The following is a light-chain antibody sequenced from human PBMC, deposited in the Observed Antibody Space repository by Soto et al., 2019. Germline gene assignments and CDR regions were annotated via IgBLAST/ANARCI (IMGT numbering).Light chain of an antibody. CDR2: GTS. J-gene: IGKJ1*01. V-gene: IGKV3-20*01. Sequence: MVLTQSPAILSLSPGDTATLSCRTSELLSSAYLGWYQQKPGQAPRLLIYGTSTRATGISDRFSGSGSGTDFTLTISRLEPEDFAVYYCQQYGSSPKAFGQGTKVDIK. CDR1: ELLSSAY. CDR3: QQYGSSPKA.